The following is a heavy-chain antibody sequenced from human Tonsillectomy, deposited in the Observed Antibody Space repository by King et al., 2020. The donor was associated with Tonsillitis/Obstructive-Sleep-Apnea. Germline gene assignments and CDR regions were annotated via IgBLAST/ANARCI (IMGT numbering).Heavy chain of an antibody. CDR2: INTNTGNP. D-gene: IGHD3-3*01. J-gene: IGHJ4*02. CDR3: AGGPHQYYDFWSGYHVDY. Sequence: VQLVESGSELKKPGASVKVFCKASGYTFTSYAMNWVRQAPGQGLEWMGWINTNTGNPTYAQGFTGRFVFSLDTSVSTAYLQISSLKAADTAVYYCAGGPHQYYDFWSGYHVDYWGQGTLVTVSS. CDR1: GYTFTSYA. V-gene: IGHV7-4-1*02.